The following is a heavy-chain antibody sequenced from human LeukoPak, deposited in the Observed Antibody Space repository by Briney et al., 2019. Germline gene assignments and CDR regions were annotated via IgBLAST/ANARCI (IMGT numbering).Heavy chain of an antibody. CDR3: AKSTVVVVVAASVDY. V-gene: IGHV3-30*18. CDR2: ISYDGSNK. Sequence: PGGSLRLSCAASGFTFSSYGMHWVRQAPGKGLEWVAVISYDGSNKYYADSVKGRFTISRDNSKNTLYLQMNSLRAEDTAVYYCAKSTVVVVVAASVDYWGQGTLATVSS. J-gene: IGHJ4*02. D-gene: IGHD2-15*01. CDR1: GFTFSSYG.